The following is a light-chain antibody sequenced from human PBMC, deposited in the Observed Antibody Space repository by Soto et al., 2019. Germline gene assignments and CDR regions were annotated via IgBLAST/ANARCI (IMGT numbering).Light chain of an antibody. CDR3: CTYPGHVPK. CDR1: TSDVAYYDL. J-gene: IGLJ2*01. Sequence: QSALTQPDSVSGSPGQSITISCAGTTSDVAYYDLVSWYQQHPGRAPKLLIYEVDKRPSGISVRFPGSKSVATASLTISGLPPDDEAVYFCCTYPGHVPKFGGGTKLTVL. V-gene: IGLV2-23*02. CDR2: EVD.